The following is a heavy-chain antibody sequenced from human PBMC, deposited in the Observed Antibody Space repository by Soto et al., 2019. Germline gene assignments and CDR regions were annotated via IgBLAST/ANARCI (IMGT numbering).Heavy chain of an antibody. CDR3: ARGQRMTTINHIDS. V-gene: IGHV4-34*01. CDR1: GGSFSGYY. D-gene: IGHD4-4*01. J-gene: IGHJ4*02. Sequence: QVQLQQWGAGLLKASETLSLTCAVYGGSFSGYYWSWIRQPPGKGLEWIGEINHSGNSNYNPSLKSRVTISVDTSKNQFSLKLSSVTAADTAVYYCARGQRMTTINHIDSWGRGTLVTVSS. CDR2: INHSGNS.